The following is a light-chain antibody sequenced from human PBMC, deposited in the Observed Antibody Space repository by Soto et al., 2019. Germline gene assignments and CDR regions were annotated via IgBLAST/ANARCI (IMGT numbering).Light chain of an antibody. CDR3: TSFTSSSTLPYV. J-gene: IGLJ1*01. CDR2: AVS. CDR1: SSDVGGYES. Sequence: QSALTQPRSVSGSPGQSITISCTGTSSDVGGYESVSWYQQHPGKAPKLMIYAVSNRPSGISTRFSGSKSGNTASLTISGLQADDEADYYCTSFTSSSTLPYVFGTGTKLTVL. V-gene: IGLV2-14*01.